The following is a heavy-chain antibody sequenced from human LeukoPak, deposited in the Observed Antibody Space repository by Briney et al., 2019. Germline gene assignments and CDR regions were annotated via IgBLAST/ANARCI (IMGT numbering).Heavy chain of an antibody. J-gene: IGHJ1*01. CDR3: ARVDSGSACAS. D-gene: IGHD6-19*01. Sequence: GGSLRLSCAASGFTLSSYSMHWVRQAPGKGLEFVSAISKNGRNTYYGNSMRGRFTISRDISKNTLYLQMGSLRPEDMAVYYCARVDSGSACASWGQGILVTVSS. V-gene: IGHV3-64*01. CDR2: ISKNGRNT. CDR1: GFTLSSYS.